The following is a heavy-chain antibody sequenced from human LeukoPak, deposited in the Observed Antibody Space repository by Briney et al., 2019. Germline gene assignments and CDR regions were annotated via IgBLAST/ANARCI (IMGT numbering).Heavy chain of an antibody. CDR1: GYTFTSYG. CDR2: ISAYNGNT. D-gene: IGHD2-15*01. V-gene: IGHV1-18*01. Sequence: GASVKVSCKASGYTFTSYGISWVRQAPGQGLEWMGWISAYNGNTNYAQKLQGRVTMTTDTSTSTAYMELRSLRSDDTAVYYCARDSARYCSGGSCYGDYWGQGTLVTVSS. J-gene: IGHJ4*02. CDR3: ARDSARYCSGGSCYGDY.